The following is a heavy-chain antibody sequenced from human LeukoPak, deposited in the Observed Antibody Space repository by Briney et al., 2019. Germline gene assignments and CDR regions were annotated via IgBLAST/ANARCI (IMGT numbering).Heavy chain of an antibody. CDR3: ANGRAYIFGPDY. Sequence: GGSLRLSCAASGFTFSSCAMSWVRQAPGKGLEWVSAISGSGGSTYYADSVKGRFTISRDNSNNTLYLQMNSLRAEDTAMYYCANGRAYIFGPDYWGQGTLVTVSS. CDR2: ISGSGGST. J-gene: IGHJ4*02. CDR1: GFTFSSCA. V-gene: IGHV3-23*01. D-gene: IGHD5-18*01.